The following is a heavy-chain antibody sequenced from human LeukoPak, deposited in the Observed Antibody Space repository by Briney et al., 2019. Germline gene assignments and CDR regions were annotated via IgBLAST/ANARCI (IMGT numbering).Heavy chain of an antibody. V-gene: IGHV3-9*01. Sequence: GRSLRLSCAASGFTFEDYAMQWVRQAPGEGVEWVSGISWYSVCIGYQHSVTGHLTTSIDNANHSLYLQLTSPRAEDPALYYCAKDMEDMIRRAFDIWVQGTMVTVCS. CDR3: AKDMEDMIRRAFDI. D-gene: IGHD2-15*01. J-gene: IGHJ3*02. CDR2: ISWYSVCI. CDR1: GFTFEDYA.